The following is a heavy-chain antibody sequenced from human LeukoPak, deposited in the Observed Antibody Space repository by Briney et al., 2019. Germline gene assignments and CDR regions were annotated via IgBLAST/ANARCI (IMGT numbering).Heavy chain of an antibody. D-gene: IGHD3-10*01. CDR1: GFTFDDYA. J-gene: IGHJ4*02. V-gene: IGHV3-9*01. Sequence: GRSLRLSCAASGFTFDDYAMHWVRQAPGKGLEWVSGISWNSGSIGYADSVKGRFTISRDNAKNSLYLQMNSLRAEDTALYYCAKDPYGSGNFSYFDYWGQGTLVTVSS. CDR2: ISWNSGSI. CDR3: AKDPYGSGNFSYFDY.